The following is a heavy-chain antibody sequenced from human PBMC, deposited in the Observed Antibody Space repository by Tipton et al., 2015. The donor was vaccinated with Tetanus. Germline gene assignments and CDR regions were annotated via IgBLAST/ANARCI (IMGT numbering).Heavy chain of an antibody. CDR3: ARLGLRYFPRHFDN. CDR1: GASIGSISYY. CDR2: TYYSGST. Sequence: TLSLTCTVSGASIGSISYYWSWIRQPPGKGLEWIGYTYYSGSTGYNPSLKSRVTISVDTSKNQFSLMLRSVTAADTAIYYCARLGLRYFPRHFDNWGQGTLVTVSS. D-gene: IGHD4-17*01. J-gene: IGHJ4*02. V-gene: IGHV4-61*05.